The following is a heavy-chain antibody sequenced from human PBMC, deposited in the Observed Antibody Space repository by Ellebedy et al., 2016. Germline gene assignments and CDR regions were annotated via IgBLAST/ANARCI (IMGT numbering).Heavy chain of an antibody. CDR2: ISAYNGNT. Sequence: ASVKVSXKASGGTFTSYGISWVRQAPGQGLEWMGWISAYNGNTNYAQKLQGRVTMTTDTSTSTAYMEVSSLGSEDTAVYYCARDTADIVVVPGTVGYYGMDVWGQGTTVTVSS. D-gene: IGHD2-2*01. V-gene: IGHV1-18*01. CDR3: ARDTADIVVVPGTVGYYGMDV. J-gene: IGHJ6*02. CDR1: GGTFTSYG.